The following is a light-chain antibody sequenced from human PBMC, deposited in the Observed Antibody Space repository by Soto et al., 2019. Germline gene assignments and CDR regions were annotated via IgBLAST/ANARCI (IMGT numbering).Light chain of an antibody. V-gene: IGLV3-21*04. Sequence: SYELTQPPSVSVAPGKTARITCGGNNIGRKSVHWYQQKPGQAPVLVIYYDNDRPSGIPERFSGSNSGNTATLTISRVEAGDEDDYYCQVWDSSSDHVVFGGGTKLTVL. CDR2: YDN. CDR3: QVWDSSSDHVV. CDR1: NIGRKS. J-gene: IGLJ2*01.